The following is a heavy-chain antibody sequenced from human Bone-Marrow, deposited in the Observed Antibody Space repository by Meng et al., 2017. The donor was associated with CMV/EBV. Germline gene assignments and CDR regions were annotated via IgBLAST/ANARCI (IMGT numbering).Heavy chain of an antibody. D-gene: IGHD3-10*01. V-gene: IGHV4-34*01. CDR1: GGYFSAHY. J-gene: IGHJ6*02. Sequence: CAVNGGYFSAHYWNWIRQPPGKGLEWIGEINHSGSTNNNPSLRSRLTMSVDTSKNQFSLKLTSVTAADTALYYCARGSGKSYSGLDVWGQGTTVTVSS. CDR2: INHSGST. CDR3: ARGSGKSYSGLDV.